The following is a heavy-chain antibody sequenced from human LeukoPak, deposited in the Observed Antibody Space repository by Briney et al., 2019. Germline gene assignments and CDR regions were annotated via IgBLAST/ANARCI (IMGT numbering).Heavy chain of an antibody. CDR1: GFIFNSCW. CDR3: ARDEDWREIS. J-gene: IGHJ4*02. D-gene: IGHD3/OR15-3a*01. CDR2: IKQDGSEI. V-gene: IGHV3-7*01. Sequence: GGALRLSCAASGFIFNSCWKVLVRQAPGKGLEGVANIKQDGSEIYYVDYVKGRFTISRDNAKNSLYLQMNSLRAEDTAVYYCARDEDWREISWGQGTLVTVSS.